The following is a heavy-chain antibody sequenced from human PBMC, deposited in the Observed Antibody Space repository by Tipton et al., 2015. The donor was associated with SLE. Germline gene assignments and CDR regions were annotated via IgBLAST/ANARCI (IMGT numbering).Heavy chain of an antibody. Sequence: SLRLSCAASGFTFSSYSMNWVRQAPGKGLEWVSYISSSSSTIYYADSVKGRFTISRDNAKNSLYLQMNSLRAEDTAVYYCARALVPLDYWGQGTLVTVSS. D-gene: IGHD2-2*01. J-gene: IGHJ4*02. V-gene: IGHV3-48*01. CDR2: ISSSSSTI. CDR3: ARALVPLDY. CDR1: GFTFSSYS.